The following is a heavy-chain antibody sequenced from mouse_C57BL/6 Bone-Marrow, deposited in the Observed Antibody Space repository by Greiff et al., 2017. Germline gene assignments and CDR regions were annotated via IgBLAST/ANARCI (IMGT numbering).Heavy chain of an antibody. CDR1: GFTFSDYY. J-gene: IGHJ4*01. CDR3: ARHGDYYYTMDY. V-gene: IGHV5-12*01. Sequence: DVMLVESGGGLVQPGGSLKLSCAASGFTFSDYYMYWVRQTPENRLEWVAYISNGGGSTYYPDTVKGQFTISRDNAKNTLYLQMNRLKSEDTAMDYCARHGDYYYTMDYWGQGTSVTVSS. CDR2: ISNGGGST. D-gene: IGHD2-4*01.